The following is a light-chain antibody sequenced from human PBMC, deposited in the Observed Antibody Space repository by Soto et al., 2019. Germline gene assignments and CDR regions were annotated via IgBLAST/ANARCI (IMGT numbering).Light chain of an antibody. J-gene: IGKJ4*01. Sequence: EIVLTQSPATLSLSPGERATLSCRVSQSVSSYLAWYQQKPGQAPRLLIYDASNTATGIPARFSGSGSGTDFTLTISSLEPEEFAVYYCQQRSNWPTTFGGGTKVEIK. CDR1: QSVSSY. CDR3: QQRSNWPTT. CDR2: DAS. V-gene: IGKV3-11*01.